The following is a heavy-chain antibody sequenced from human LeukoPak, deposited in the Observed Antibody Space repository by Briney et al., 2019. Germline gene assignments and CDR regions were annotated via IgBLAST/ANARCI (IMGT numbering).Heavy chain of an antibody. D-gene: IGHD5-12*01. V-gene: IGHV4-59*01. J-gene: IGHJ4*02. CDR2: IYYSGST. Sequence: SETLSLTCTVSGSSISSYYWSWIRQPPGKGLEWIGYIYYSGSTNYNPSLKSRVTISVDTSKNQFSLKLSSVTAADTAVYYCARGIVAKVWGQGTLVTVSS. CDR1: GSSISSYY. CDR3: ARGIVAKV.